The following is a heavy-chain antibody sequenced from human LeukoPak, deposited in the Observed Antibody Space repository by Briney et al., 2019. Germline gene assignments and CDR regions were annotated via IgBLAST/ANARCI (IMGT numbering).Heavy chain of an antibody. CDR1: GGSFSGYY. J-gene: IGHJ5*02. V-gene: IGHV4-34*01. D-gene: IGHD6-6*01. CDR3: ATQIAADNWFDP. CDR2: INHSGST. Sequence: PPETLSLTCAVYGGSFSGYYWSWIRQPSGKGLEWIGEINHSGSTNYNPSLKSRVTISVDTSKNQFSLKLSSVTVADTAVYYCATQIAADNWFDPWGQGTLVTVSS.